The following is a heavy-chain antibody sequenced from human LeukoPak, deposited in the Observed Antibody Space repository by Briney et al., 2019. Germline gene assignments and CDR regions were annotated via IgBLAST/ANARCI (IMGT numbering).Heavy chain of an antibody. CDR2: INHSGST. Sequence: SETLSLTCAVYGGSFSGYYWIWIRQPPGKGLEWIGEINHSGSTNYNPSLKSRVTISVDTSKNQFSLKLSSVTDADTAVYYCARGPRGYSYGWIRRNQFHDYWGQGTLVTVSS. D-gene: IGHD5-18*01. V-gene: IGHV4-34*01. CDR3: ARGPRGYSYGWIRRNQFHDY. CDR1: GGSFSGYY. J-gene: IGHJ4*02.